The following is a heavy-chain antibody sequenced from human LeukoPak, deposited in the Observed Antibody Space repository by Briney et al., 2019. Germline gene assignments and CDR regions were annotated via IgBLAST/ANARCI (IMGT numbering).Heavy chain of an antibody. CDR1: GGSLSAYY. J-gene: IGHJ3*02. CDR2: IYDSGNT. Sequence: SETLSLTCTVSGGSLSAYYWNRIRQPPGKGLEWIGNIYDSGNTNYNPSLESRVTISVDTSKKQFSLKLTSVTAADTAVYYCARDPTDAFDIWGQGTMVTVSS. CDR3: ARDPTDAFDI. V-gene: IGHV4-59*01.